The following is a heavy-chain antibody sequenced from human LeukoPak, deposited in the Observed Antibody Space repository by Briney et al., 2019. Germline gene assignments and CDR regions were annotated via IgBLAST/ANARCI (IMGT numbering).Heavy chain of an antibody. CDR2: ISGSSSTI. V-gene: IGHV3-48*01. CDR3: ARQRAGFTVTTSDY. D-gene: IGHD4-17*01. CDR1: ELTFSRYW. Sequence: RGSLRLSCAASELTFSRYWMSWARQAPGKGLEWVSYISGSSSTIYYADSVKGRFTISRDNAKNSLYLQMNSLRAEDTAVYCCARQRAGFTVTTSDYWGQGTLVTVSS. J-gene: IGHJ4*02.